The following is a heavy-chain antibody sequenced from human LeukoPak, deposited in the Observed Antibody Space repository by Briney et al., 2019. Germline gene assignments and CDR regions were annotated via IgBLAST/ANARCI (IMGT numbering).Heavy chain of an antibody. J-gene: IGHJ4*02. Sequence: GGSLRLSXAASGFTFSSYAMSWVRQAPGKGLEWVSAISGSGGSTYYADSVKGRFTISRDNSKNTLYLQMNSLRAEDTAVYYCASEPEIIVGASYFDYWGQGTLVTVSS. D-gene: IGHD1-26*01. CDR2: ISGSGGST. CDR3: ASEPEIIVGASYFDY. CDR1: GFTFSSYA. V-gene: IGHV3-23*01.